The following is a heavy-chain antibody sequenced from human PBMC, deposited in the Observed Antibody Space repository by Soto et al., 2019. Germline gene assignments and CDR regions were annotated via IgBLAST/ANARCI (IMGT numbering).Heavy chain of an antibody. J-gene: IGHJ5*02. CDR2: ISSSSSYI. CDR3: ARDHIAAASWFDP. D-gene: IGHD6-13*01. V-gene: IGHV3-21*01. Sequence: GGSLRLSCAASGFTSSSYSMNWVQQAPGKGLEWVSSISSSSSYIYYADSVKGRFTISRDNAKNSLYLQMNSLRAEDTAVYYCARDHIAAASWFDPWGQGTLVTVSS. CDR1: GFTSSSYS.